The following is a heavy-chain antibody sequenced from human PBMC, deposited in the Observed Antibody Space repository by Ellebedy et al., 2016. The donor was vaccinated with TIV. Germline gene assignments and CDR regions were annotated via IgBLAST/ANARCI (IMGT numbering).Heavy chain of an antibody. Sequence: ASVKVSXXASGYTFTSYYMHWVRQAPGQGLEWMGIINPSGGSTSYAQKFQGRVTMTRDTSTSTVYMELGSLRSEDTAVYYCARDDYYDSSGYPRLSWYFDLWGRGTLVTVSS. CDR2: INPSGGST. CDR1: GYTFTSYY. J-gene: IGHJ2*01. D-gene: IGHD3-22*01. V-gene: IGHV1-46*01. CDR3: ARDDYYDSSGYPRLSWYFDL.